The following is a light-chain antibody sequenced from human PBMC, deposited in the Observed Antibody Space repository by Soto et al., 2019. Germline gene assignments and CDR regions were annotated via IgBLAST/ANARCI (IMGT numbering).Light chain of an antibody. CDR2: EVT. V-gene: IGLV2-14*01. CDR1: SSDVGPYNY. J-gene: IGLJ1*01. Sequence: QSVLTQPASVSGSPGQSITISCTGTSSDVGPYNYVSWYQHHPGKVPKLLIYEVTNRPSGVSDRFSGSKSGNTASLTISGLQAEDEVDYYRSSKRDSSTLFVFGTGTKVTVL. CDR3: SSKRDSSTLFV.